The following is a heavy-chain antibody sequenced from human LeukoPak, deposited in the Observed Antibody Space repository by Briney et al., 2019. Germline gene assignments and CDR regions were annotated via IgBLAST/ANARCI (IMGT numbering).Heavy chain of an antibody. J-gene: IGHJ3*02. V-gene: IGHV6-1*01. CDR3: AREMVDAFDI. Sequence: SQTLSLTCGISGDSVSTNSGAWNWIRQSPSRGLEWLGRTYYRSKWYNDYAVSVKSRITINPDTSKNQFPLQLNSVTPDDTAVYYCAREMVDAFDIWGQGTLVIVSS. CDR2: TYYRSKWYN. CDR1: GDSVSTNSGA. D-gene: IGHD2-8*01.